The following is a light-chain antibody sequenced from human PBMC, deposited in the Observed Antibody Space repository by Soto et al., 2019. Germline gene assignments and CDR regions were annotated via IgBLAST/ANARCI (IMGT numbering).Light chain of an antibody. Sequence: EIVMTQSPATLSVSPWERVTLSCRASQSVSSRLAWYHQKPGQAPRLLIYGASNRAAGIPARFSGSGSGTDFTLTISSLEPDDFAVYYCQQLTDWPPQWTFGQGTKWIS. V-gene: IGKV3-11*01. CDR1: QSVSSR. CDR2: GAS. J-gene: IGKJ1*01. CDR3: QQLTDWPPQWT.